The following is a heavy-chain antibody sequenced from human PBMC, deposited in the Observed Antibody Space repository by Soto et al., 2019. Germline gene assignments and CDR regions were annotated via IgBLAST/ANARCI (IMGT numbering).Heavy chain of an antibody. D-gene: IGHD3-10*01. CDR1: GGSISSGDYY. V-gene: IGHV4-30-4*01. CDR3: ARDARFGELLGYYGMDV. J-gene: IGHJ6*02. Sequence: QVQLQESGPGLVKPSQTLSLTCTVSGGSISSGDYYWSWIRQPPGKGLEWIGYIYYSGSTYYNPSLKRRVTISVDTSKNQFSLKLSSVTAADTAVYYCARDARFGELLGYYGMDVWGQGTTVTVSS. CDR2: IYYSGST.